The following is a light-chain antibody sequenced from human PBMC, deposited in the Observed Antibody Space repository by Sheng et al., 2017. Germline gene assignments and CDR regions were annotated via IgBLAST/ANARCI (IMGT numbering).Light chain of an antibody. CDR1: QSVSSNY. V-gene: IGKV3D-20*02. J-gene: IGKJ4*01. CDR2: DAS. CDR3: QQYNNWLT. Sequence: ELVLTQSPGTLALSPGGRATLSCRASQSVSSNYLAWYQQKPGQAPRLLIYDASKRATGIPARFSGSGSGTDFALTISSLAPEDFAVYYCQQYNNWLTFGGGTKVEIK.